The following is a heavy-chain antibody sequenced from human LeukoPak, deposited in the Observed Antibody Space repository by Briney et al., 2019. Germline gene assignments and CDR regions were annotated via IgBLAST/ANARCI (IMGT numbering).Heavy chain of an antibody. J-gene: IGHJ4*02. D-gene: IGHD4-17*01. CDR1: GGSISTSNYY. CDR3: ARVDYYGPPFDY. CDR2: IFYSGST. V-gene: IGHV4-39*07. Sequence: SETLSLTCTVSGGSISTSNYYWGWIRQPPGKGLEWIGNIFYSGSTYYSPSLRSRFTISLDTSRNQFSLKLNSVTAADTAVYYCARVDYYGPPFDYWGQGTLVTVSS.